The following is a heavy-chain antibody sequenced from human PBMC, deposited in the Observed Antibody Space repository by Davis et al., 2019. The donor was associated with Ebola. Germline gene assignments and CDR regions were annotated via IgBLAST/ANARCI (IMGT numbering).Heavy chain of an antibody. CDR3: AKAKDSSGYAPCFDY. J-gene: IGHJ4*02. CDR2: ISSSSSTI. D-gene: IGHD3-22*01. CDR1: GFTFSDYY. Sequence: GESPKISCAASGFTFSDYYMSWIRQAPGKGLEWVSYISSSSSTIYYADSVKGRFTISRDNSKNTLYLQMNSLRAEDTAIYYCAKAKDSSGYAPCFDYWGRGTLVTVSS. V-gene: IGHV3-11*01.